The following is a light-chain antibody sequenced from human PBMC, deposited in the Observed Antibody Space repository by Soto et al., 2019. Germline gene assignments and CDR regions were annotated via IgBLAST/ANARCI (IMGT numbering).Light chain of an antibody. V-gene: IGLV1-47*02. CDR2: NNN. CDR1: SSNIGSTD. Sequence: QSVLTQPPSASGTPGQRVTISCSGSSSNIGSTDVYWYQQLPGTAPKVLIYNNNQRPSEVPDRFSGSKSGTSASLAISGLRSEDEADYYCAAWDATLSGVVFGGGTKLTVL. J-gene: IGLJ2*01. CDR3: AAWDATLSGVV.